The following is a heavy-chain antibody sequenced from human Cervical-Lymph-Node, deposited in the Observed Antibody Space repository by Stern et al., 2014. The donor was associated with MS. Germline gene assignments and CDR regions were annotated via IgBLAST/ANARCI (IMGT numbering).Heavy chain of an antibody. CDR3: AREPQGAGHFDY. V-gene: IGHV1-46*01. CDR2: INPSGGST. J-gene: IGHJ4*02. CDR1: GYTFTSYY. Sequence: EQLVESGAEVKKPGASVKVSCKASGYTFTSYYMHWVRQAPGQGLEWMGIINPSGGSTRNAQKIQGRVTMTRDTSTSQAYMELSSLRSEDTSWYYSAREPQGAGHFDYWGRGTLVTVSS. D-gene: IGHD6-19*01.